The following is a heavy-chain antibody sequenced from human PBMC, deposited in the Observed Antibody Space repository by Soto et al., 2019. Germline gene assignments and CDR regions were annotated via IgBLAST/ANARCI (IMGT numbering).Heavy chain of an antibody. CDR1: GGSFSGYY. CDR2: INHSGST. Sequence: PSETLSLTCAVYGGSFSGYYWSWIRQPPGKGLEWIGEINHSGSTNYNPSLKSRVTISVDTSKTPFSLKLSSVTAADTAVYYCARHMVRGVIDAFDIWAQGTMVTVSS. CDR3: ARHMVRGVIDAFDI. J-gene: IGHJ3*02. D-gene: IGHD3-10*01. V-gene: IGHV4-34*01.